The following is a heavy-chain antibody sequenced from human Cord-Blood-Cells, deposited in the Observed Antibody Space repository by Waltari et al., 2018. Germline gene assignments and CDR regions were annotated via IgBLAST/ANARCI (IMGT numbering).Heavy chain of an antibody. CDR2: LDPEDGET. D-gene: IGHD6-13*01. J-gene: IGHJ4*02. CDR3: ATLFLRYSSSWVDY. CDR1: GYTLTELS. V-gene: IGHV1-24*01. Sequence: QVQLVQSGAEVKKPGASVKVSCKVSGYTLTELSMHWVRQAPGKGLEWMGGLDPEDGETIYAQKFQCRVTMTEDTSTDTAYMELSSLRSEDTAVYYCATLFLRYSSSWVDYWGQGTLVTVSS.